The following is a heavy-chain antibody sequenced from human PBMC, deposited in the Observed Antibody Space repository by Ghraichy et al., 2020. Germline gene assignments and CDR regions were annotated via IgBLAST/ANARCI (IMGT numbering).Heavy chain of an antibody. CDR3: ARDRDPYSSSWDYFTY. CDR2: ISSSSTTI. CDR1: GFTFSSYS. Sequence: GGSLRLSCAASGFTFSSYSMNWVRQAPGKGLEWVSYISSSSTTIYYADSVKGRFTISRDNAKNSLYLQMNSLRAEDTAVYYCARDRDPYSSSWDYFTYWGQGTLVTVSS. J-gene: IGHJ4*02. D-gene: IGHD6-13*01. V-gene: IGHV3-48*01.